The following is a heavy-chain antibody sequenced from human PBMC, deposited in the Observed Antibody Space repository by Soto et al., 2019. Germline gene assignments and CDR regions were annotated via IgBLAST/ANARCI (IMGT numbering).Heavy chain of an antibody. CDR1: GGSISTVNYC. V-gene: IGHV4-30-4*01. CDR2: IDYGGST. J-gene: IGHJ4*02. CDR3: TRGPSGDKVDY. Sequence: QVQLQESGPGLVKPSQTLSLTCTVVGGSISTVNYCWSWNSQAPDKGLEWMWHIDYGGSTYNNPSLNSRVTISVETSKTQFSLKLSAVSAADTAVYYCTRGPSGDKVDYLGPGNLVNGSS. D-gene: IGHD7-27*01.